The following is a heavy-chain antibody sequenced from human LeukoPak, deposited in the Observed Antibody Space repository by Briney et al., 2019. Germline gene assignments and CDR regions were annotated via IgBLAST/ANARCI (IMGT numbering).Heavy chain of an antibody. J-gene: IGHJ4*02. D-gene: IGHD3-10*01. CDR1: GFTFSIYA. CDR3: AKDLVDMVRGVTDY. CDR2: ISESGDTT. V-gene: IGHV3-23*01. Sequence: GGSLRLSCAASGFTFSIYAMTWVRQGPGKGLEWVSVISESGDTTYYADSVKGRFTISRDNSKNTLYLQMNSLRAEDTAVYYCAKDLVDMVRGVTDYWGQGTLVTVSS.